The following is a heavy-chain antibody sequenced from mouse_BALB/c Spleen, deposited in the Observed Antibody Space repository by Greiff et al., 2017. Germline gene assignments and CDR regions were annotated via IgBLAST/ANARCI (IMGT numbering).Heavy chain of an antibody. V-gene: IGHV5-17*02. CDR1: GFTFSSFG. CDR2: ISSGSSTI. D-gene: IGHD1-2*01. Sequence: EVHLVESGGGLVQPGGSRKLSCAASGFTFSSFGMHWVRQAPEKGLEWVAYISSGSSTIYYADTVKGRFTISRDNPKNTLFLQMTSLRSEDTAMYYCARKSPISYYAMDYWGQGTSVTVSS. CDR3: ARKSPISYYAMDY. J-gene: IGHJ4*01.